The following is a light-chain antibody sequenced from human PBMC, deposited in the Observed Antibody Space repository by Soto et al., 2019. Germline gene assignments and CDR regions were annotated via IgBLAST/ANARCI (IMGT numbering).Light chain of an antibody. Sequence: DIQMTQSPATLAASVGDRVSITCRASQSIDTWLAWYQQKAGKAPNLLIYKASRLASGVPSRFSGSGSGTEFTLTISSLQPEDFGSYYCQEYRNDYGTFGQGTKVEMK. J-gene: IGKJ1*01. CDR1: QSIDTW. V-gene: IGKV1-5*03. CDR2: KAS. CDR3: QEYRNDYGT.